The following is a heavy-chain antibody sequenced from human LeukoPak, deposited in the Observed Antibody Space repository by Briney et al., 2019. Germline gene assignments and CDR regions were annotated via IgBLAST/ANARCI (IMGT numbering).Heavy chain of an antibody. V-gene: IGHV3-23*01. Sequence: GGSLRLSCAASGFTFSSYAMSWVRQAPGKGLEWVSAISGSGGSTYYADSVKGRFTISRDNSKNTLYLQMNSLRAEDTAVYYCAKVPELGPVYYFDYWAREPWSPSPQ. D-gene: IGHD7-27*01. J-gene: IGHJ4*02. CDR3: AKVPELGPVYYFDY. CDR2: ISGSGGST. CDR1: GFTFSSYA.